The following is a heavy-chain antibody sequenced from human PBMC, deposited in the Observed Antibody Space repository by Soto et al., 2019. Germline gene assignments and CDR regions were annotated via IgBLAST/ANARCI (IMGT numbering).Heavy chain of an antibody. J-gene: IGHJ6*04. CDR1: GFTFSNAW. CDR2: IKSKTDGGTT. D-gene: IGHD2-21*01. V-gene: IGHV3-15*07. Sequence: GGSLRLSCAASGFTFSNAWMNWVRQAPGKGLEWVGRIKSKTDGGTTDYAAPVKGRFTISRDDSKNTLYLQMNSLKTEYTAVYSCTTLSIAAFRTTPRKGYHHYVTDFWGKGTTVTVSP. CDR3: TTLSIAAFRTTPRKGYHHYVTDF.